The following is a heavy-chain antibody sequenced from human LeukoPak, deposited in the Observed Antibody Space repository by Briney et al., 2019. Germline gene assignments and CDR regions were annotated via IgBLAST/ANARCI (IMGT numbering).Heavy chain of an antibody. D-gene: IGHD4-17*01. Sequence: WASVKVSCKVSGYTLTELSMHWVRQAPGKGLEWVGGFDPEDGETIYAQKFQGRVTMTEDTSTDTAYMELSSLRSEDTAVYYCATLDYGDYNWFDPWGQGTLVTVSS. CDR2: FDPEDGET. CDR3: ATLDYGDYNWFDP. J-gene: IGHJ5*02. V-gene: IGHV1-24*01. CDR1: GYTLTELS.